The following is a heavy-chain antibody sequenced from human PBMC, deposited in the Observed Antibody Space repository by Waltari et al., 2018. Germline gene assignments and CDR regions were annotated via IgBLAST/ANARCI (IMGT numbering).Heavy chain of an antibody. CDR1: GYNFTNYW. V-gene: IGHV5-51*01. J-gene: IGHJ4*02. D-gene: IGHD3-22*01. Sequence: EVQLVQSGAEVKKPGESLKISCKGSGYNFTNYWIGWVRKMPGKGLEWGGIIYPGDSDTRYSPSFEGQVIISVDKSISTAYLQWNSLKASDTAMYYCARRSLFDSSGYFALFPFDYWGQGTLVTVSS. CDR3: ARRSLFDSSGYFALFPFDY. CDR2: IYPGDSDT.